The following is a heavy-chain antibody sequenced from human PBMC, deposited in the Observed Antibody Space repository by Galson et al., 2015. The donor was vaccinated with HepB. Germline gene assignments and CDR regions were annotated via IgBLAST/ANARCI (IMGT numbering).Heavy chain of an antibody. Sequence: SVKVSCKASGGTFSSYAISWVRQAPGQGLEWMGGIIPIFGTANYAQKFQGRVTITADESTSTAYMELSSLRSEDTAVYYCARAERGARRQKAYCGGDCSSGAFDIWGQGTMVTVSS. CDR3: ARAERGARRQKAYCGGDCSSGAFDI. D-gene: IGHD2-21*02. J-gene: IGHJ3*02. CDR1: GGTFSSYA. V-gene: IGHV1-69*13. CDR2: IIPIFGTA.